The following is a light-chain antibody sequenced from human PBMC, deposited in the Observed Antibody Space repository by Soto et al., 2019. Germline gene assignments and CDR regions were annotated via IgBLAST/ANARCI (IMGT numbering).Light chain of an antibody. Sequence: EIVLTQSPGSLSLSPRERATLSCRASQSVSINHLAWYQQKPGQPPRLLIYGASRRASGIPDRFSGSGSGTDFTLTISRLEPEDFAVYYCQQYGSSTYTFGQGTKVEIK. CDR3: QQYGSSTYT. V-gene: IGKV3-20*01. J-gene: IGKJ2*01. CDR2: GAS. CDR1: QSVSINH.